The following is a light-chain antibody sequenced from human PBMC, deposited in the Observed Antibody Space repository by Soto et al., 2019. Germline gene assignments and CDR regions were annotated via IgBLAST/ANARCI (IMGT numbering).Light chain of an antibody. CDR2: DVS. J-gene: IGLJ2*01. CDR3: SSYTTSNTLL. CDR1: SGDIGGYHY. V-gene: IGLV2-14*01. Sequence: QSALTQPASVSGSPGQSITISCTGTSGDIGGYHYVSWDQQHPGKAPNLMIYDVSARPSGVSNRFSGSTSANTASLPISGLRAEDEADYYCSSYTTSNTLLFGGGTKVTVL.